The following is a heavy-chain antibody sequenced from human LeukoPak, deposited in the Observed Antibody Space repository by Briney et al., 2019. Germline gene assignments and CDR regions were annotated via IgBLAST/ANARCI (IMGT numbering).Heavy chain of an antibody. CDR1: GGSISSYY. Sequence: SETLSLTCTVSGGSISSYYWSWIRQPPGKGLEWIGYIYYSGSTNYNPSLKSRVTISVDTSKNQFSLKLSSVTAADTAVCYCARDDDDYVWGSYRYWGQGTLVTVSS. J-gene: IGHJ4*02. D-gene: IGHD3-16*02. V-gene: IGHV4-59*01. CDR2: IYYSGST. CDR3: ARDDDDYVWGSYRY.